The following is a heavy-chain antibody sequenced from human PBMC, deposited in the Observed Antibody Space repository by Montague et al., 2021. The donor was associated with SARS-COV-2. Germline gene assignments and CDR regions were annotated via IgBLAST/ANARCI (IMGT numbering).Heavy chain of an antibody. D-gene: IGHD3-10*01. CDR1: GASLSSGGNY. V-gene: IGHV4-31*03. CDR3: ARGVRGTIFVFDS. Sequence: TLSLTCNVSGASLSSGGNYWTWIRQHPGKGLEWVGYIYDSGSTSYNPSLKSRVTISVDTSKNHLCLKLTSVTAADTAVYYCARGVRGTIFVFDSWGQGTKVTVSS. CDR2: IYDSGST. J-gene: IGHJ4*02.